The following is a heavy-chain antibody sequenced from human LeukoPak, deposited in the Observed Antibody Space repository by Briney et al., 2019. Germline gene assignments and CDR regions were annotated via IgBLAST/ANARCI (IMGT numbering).Heavy chain of an antibody. CDR3: ARDQWLVQYYFDY. CDR2: INPNSGGT. D-gene: IGHD6-19*01. J-gene: IGHJ4*02. V-gene: IGHV1-2*02. Sequence: ASVKVSCKASGYTFTGYYMHWVRQAPGQGLEWMGWINPNSGGTNYAQKFQGRVTMTRDTSISTAYMELSRLRSDDTAVYYCARDQWLVQYYFDYWGQGTLVTVSS. CDR1: GYTFTGYY.